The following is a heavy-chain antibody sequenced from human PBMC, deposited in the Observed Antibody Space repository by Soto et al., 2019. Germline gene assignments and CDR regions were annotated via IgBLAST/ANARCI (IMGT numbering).Heavy chain of an antibody. CDR2: VYHTGST. D-gene: IGHD3-22*01. CDR3: AREPYDITRNRIDS. Sequence: KPSETLSLTCTVSGGSISGDYYWNWIRQAPGKGLEWIGYVYHTGSTYHNPSLKSRGSISVDTSNNQFSLKLSSVTAADTAVYFCAREPYDITRNRIDSWGQGIPLTVSS. J-gene: IGHJ5*01. V-gene: IGHV4-30-4*01. CDR1: GGSISGDYY.